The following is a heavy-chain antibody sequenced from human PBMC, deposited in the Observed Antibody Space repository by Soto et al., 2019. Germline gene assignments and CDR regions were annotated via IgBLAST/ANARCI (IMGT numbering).Heavy chain of an antibody. J-gene: IGHJ4*02. V-gene: IGHV1-46*01. D-gene: IGHD3-22*01. Sequence: ASVKVSCTASGYTFSSSYMHWVRQAPGQGLEWMGMINPGGGTTRYAQQFQGRVTMTRDTSTSTVYMELSSLRSEDTALYYCARGDSSDYYFFDYWGQGTLVTVSS. CDR2: INPGGGTT. CDR3: ARGDSSDYYFFDY. CDR1: GYTFSSSY.